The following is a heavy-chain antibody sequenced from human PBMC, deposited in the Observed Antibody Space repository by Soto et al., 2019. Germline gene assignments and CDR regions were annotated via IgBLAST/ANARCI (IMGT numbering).Heavy chain of an antibody. CDR3: ARDLLRFLEWLPRGTNYYYYYGMDV. V-gene: IGHV3-53*05. D-gene: IGHD3-3*01. J-gene: IGHJ6*02. Sequence: LRLSCAVSGFTVSNNYMSWVRQAPGKGLEGVSVIYSGGYTAYGDSVKGRFTISRDNSKNTLYLQMNSLRAEDTAVYYCARDLLRFLEWLPRGTNYYYYYGMDVWGQGTTVTVSS. CDR1: GFTVSNNY. CDR2: IYSGGYT.